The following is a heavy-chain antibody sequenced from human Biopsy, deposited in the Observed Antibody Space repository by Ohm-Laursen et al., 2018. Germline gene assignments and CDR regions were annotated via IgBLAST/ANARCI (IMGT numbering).Heavy chain of an antibody. D-gene: IGHD3-22*01. CDR1: GGSINSGGHF. V-gene: IGHV4-31*01. CDR3: ARDYDTSGYYYVS. J-gene: IGHJ5*02. CDR2: IYDNGDT. Sequence: SQTLSLTCSVSGGSINSGGHFWGWVRQSPGKDLEWIGYIYDNGDTYYNPSLMSLVSISADPSKNQVSLRLNSVTAADTAVYYCARDYDTSGYYYVSWGQGTLVTVSS.